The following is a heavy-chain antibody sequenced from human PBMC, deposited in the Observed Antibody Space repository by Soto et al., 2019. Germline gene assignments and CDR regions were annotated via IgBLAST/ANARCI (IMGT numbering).Heavy chain of an antibody. D-gene: IGHD3-22*01. J-gene: IGHJ6*02. CDR3: ARDYYDSSGSGYYYGMDV. V-gene: IGHV3-74*01. CDR1: GFTFSSYW. CDR2: INSDGSST. Sequence: GGSLRLSCAASGFTFSSYWMHWVRQAPGKGLVWVSRINSDGSSTSYADSVKGRFTISRDNAKNTLYLQMNSLRAEDTAVYYCARDYYDSSGSGYYYGMDVWGQGTTVTVSS.